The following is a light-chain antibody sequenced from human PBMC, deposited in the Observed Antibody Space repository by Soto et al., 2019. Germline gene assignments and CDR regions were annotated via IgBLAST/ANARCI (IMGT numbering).Light chain of an antibody. CDR2: DAS. J-gene: IGKJ4*01. V-gene: IGKV3-11*01. Sequence: ETVLTQSPPTLSLSPGEGATLSCRASQSVSKYLAWYQQNPGQAPRLLIYDASTRATGIPARFSGSGSGTDFTLTISSLEPEDFAVYYCQQRSNWPPSFGGGTKVEIK. CDR1: QSVSKY. CDR3: QQRSNWPPS.